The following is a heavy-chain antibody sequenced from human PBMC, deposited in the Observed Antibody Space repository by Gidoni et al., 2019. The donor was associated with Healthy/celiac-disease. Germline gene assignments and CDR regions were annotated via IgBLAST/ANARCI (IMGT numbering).Heavy chain of an antibody. Sequence: EVQLVESGGGLVQPGGSLRLSCAASGFTFSSYWMSWVRQAPGKGLEWVANIKQDGSEKYYVDSVKGRFTISRDNAKNSLYLQMNSLRAEDTAVYYCARAPTVTFSEYFQHWGQGTLVTVSS. CDR1: GFTFSSYW. J-gene: IGHJ1*01. CDR3: ARAPTVTFSEYFQH. V-gene: IGHV3-7*01. D-gene: IGHD4-17*01. CDR2: IKQDGSEK.